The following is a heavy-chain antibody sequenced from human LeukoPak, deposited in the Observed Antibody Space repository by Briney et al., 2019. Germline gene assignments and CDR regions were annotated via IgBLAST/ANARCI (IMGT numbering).Heavy chain of an antibody. J-gene: IGHJ4*02. Sequence: SETLPLTCAVYGGSFSGYYWSWIRQPPGKGLEWIGEINHSGSTNYNPSLKSRVTMSVDTSKNQISLKLTSVNAADTAVYFCAGYTSGRFFFDFWGQGALVTVSS. CDR2: INHSGST. V-gene: IGHV4-34*10. CDR3: AGYTSGRFFFDF. CDR1: GGSFSGYY. D-gene: IGHD3-3*01.